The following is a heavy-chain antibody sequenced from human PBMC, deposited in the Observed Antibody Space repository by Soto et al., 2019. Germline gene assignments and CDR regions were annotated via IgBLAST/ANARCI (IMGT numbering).Heavy chain of an antibody. CDR2: IHYSGTT. D-gene: IGHD1-1*01. CDR3: ARGEKDWRDY. V-gene: IGHV4-61*08. J-gene: IGHJ4*02. Sequence: QVQLHESGPGLVKVSETLSLTCTISGGSVFSGAFYWSWLRQPPGKGLEWIGYIHYSGTTNYNPSLKNRVAITVDTSKTQFSLTLTSVTAADAAVYYCARGEKDWRDYWGQGTLVTVSS. CDR1: GGSVFSGAFY.